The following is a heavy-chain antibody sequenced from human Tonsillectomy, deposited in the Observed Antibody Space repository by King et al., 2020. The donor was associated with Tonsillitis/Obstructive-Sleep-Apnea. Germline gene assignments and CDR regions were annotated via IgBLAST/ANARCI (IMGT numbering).Heavy chain of an antibody. J-gene: IGHJ3*01. Sequence: VQLVESGGGLVQPGGSLRLSCEASGFTFSNYGMNWVRQAPGKGLEWGSHISSSGTSTQYSDSVKGRFPISRDNAKNSLNLQKNSLRDDDTAMYYCAPQFREVIGLLPALIGVWGPGKMVTVSS. V-gene: IGHV3-48*02. CDR1: GFTFSNYG. CDR2: ISSSGTST. CDR3: APQFREVIGLLPALIGV. D-gene: IGHD3-3*01.